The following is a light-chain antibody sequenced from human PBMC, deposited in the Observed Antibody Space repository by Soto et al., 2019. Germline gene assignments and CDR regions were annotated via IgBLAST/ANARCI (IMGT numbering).Light chain of an antibody. Sequence: QSLLTQPPSVSGAPGQRVTISCTGSSSSIGAGYDVHWYQQLPGTAPKLLIYGNSNRPSGIPDRFSGSRSGTSASLAITGLQAEDEADYYCQSYDSSLSALFGTGTKVTVL. V-gene: IGLV1-40*01. CDR1: SSSIGAGYD. CDR3: QSYDSSLSAL. CDR2: GNS. J-gene: IGLJ1*01.